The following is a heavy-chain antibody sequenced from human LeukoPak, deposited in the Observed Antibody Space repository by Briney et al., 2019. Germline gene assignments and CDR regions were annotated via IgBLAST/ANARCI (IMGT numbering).Heavy chain of an antibody. D-gene: IGHD6-25*01. Sequence: GGSLRLSCAASGFIFSSYWMHWVRQTPGKGLVWVSRINNDGSTTNYADSVKGRFTISRDNAKNTLYLQMNSLRAEDTAVYYCARGPPWYFDLWGRGTLVTVSS. J-gene: IGHJ2*01. CDR1: GFIFSSYW. CDR3: ARGPPWYFDL. CDR2: INNDGSTT. V-gene: IGHV3-74*01.